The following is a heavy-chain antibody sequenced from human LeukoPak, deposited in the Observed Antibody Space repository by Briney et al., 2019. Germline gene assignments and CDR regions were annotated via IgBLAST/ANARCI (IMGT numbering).Heavy chain of an antibody. CDR3: ARDGLTGDERFDP. V-gene: IGHV1-18*01. J-gene: IGHJ5*02. CDR1: GYTFTSYG. Sequence: ASVKVSCKASGYTFTSYGISWLRQAPGQGVEWMGWISAYNDNTNYYQKFQGRVTMTTDTSTSTAYMELRSLRSDDTAVYYCARDGLTGDERFDPWGQGTLVTVSS. CDR2: ISAYNDNT. D-gene: IGHD7-27*01.